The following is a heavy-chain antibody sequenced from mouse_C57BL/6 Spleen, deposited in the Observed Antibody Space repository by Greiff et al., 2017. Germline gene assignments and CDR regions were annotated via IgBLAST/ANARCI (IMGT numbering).Heavy chain of an antibody. J-gene: IGHJ2*01. V-gene: IGHV1-64*01. D-gene: IGHD2-4*01. CDR2: IHPNSGST. CDR3: ARWDYDCFDY. Sequence: QVQLQQPGAELVKPGASVKLSCKASGYTFTSYWMHWVKQRPGQGLEWIGMIHPNSGSTNYNEKFKSKATLTVDKSSSTSYMQLSSLTSEDSAVYYCARWDYDCFDYWGQGTTLTVSS. CDR1: GYTFTSYW.